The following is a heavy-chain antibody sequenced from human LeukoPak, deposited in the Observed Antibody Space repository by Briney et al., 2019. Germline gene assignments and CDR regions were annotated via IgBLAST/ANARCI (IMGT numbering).Heavy chain of an antibody. D-gene: IGHD6-19*01. J-gene: IGHJ5*02. CDR2: ISGSGGST. CDR3: AKDSGLASTGQGFDP. CDR1: GFTFSSYA. V-gene: IGHV3-23*01. Sequence: GGSLRLSCAASGFTFSSYAMTWVRQAPGKGLEWVSTISGSGGSTYYADSVKGRFTNSRDNSKNTLYLQMNSLRAEDTAVYYCAKDSGLASTGQGFDPWGQGTLVTVSS.